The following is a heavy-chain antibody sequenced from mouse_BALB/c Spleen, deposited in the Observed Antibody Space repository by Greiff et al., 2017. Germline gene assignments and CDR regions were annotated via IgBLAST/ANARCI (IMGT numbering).Heavy chain of an antibody. D-gene: IGHD1-2*01. J-gene: IGHJ2*01. CDR3: ARGTATDYFDY. CDR1: GYSFTGYF. V-gene: IGHV1-20*02. CDR2: INPYNGDT. Sequence: VQLKQSGPELVKPGASVKISCKASGYSFTGYFMNWVMQSHGKSLEWIGRINPYNGDTFYNQKFKGKATLTVDKSSSTAHMELRSLASEDSAVYYCARGTATDYFDYWGQGTTLTVSS.